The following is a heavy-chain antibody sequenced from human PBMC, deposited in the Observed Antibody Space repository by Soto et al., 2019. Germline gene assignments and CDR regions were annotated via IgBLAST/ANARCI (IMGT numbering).Heavy chain of an antibody. J-gene: IGHJ5*02. CDR2: ISSSSTI. CDR3: AREILGETDYYDSSGSLKNWFDP. D-gene: IGHD3-22*01. Sequence: PGGSLRLSCAASGFTFSSYSMNWVRQAPGKGLEWVSYISSSSTIYYADSVKGRFTISRDNAKNSLYLQMNSLRDEDTAVYYCAREILGETDYYDSSGSLKNWFDPWGQGTLVTVSS. V-gene: IGHV3-48*02. CDR1: GFTFSSYS.